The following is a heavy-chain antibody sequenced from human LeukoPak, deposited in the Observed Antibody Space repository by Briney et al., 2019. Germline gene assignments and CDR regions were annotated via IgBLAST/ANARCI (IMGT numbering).Heavy chain of an antibody. CDR3: AGNWGSYRRLCDY. V-gene: IGHV3-15*01. CDR2: IKSKTDGGTT. CDR1: GFTLTNAW. D-gene: IGHD3-16*02. Sequence: KSGGSLRLSCAASGFTLTNAWMSWVRQAPGKGLEWIGRIKSKTDGGTTDYAAPVKGRFTISRDDSKNTLYLQMNSLKTEDTAVYYCAGNWGSYRRLCDYWGQGTLVTVSS. J-gene: IGHJ4*02.